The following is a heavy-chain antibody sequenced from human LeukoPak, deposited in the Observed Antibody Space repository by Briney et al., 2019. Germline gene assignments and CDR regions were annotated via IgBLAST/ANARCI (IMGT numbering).Heavy chain of an antibody. CDR1: GYTFTSYY. Sequence: GASVKVSCKASGYTFTSYYIHWVRQAPGQGLEWLGIINPSGGSTSYAQKFQGRVTLTRDTSTSTVYMELTSLRSEDTAVYYCARGESCSSTSCYSWFDPWGQGTLVTVSS. CDR2: INPSGGST. J-gene: IGHJ5*02. D-gene: IGHD2-2*01. CDR3: ARGESCSSTSCYSWFDP. V-gene: IGHV1-46*01.